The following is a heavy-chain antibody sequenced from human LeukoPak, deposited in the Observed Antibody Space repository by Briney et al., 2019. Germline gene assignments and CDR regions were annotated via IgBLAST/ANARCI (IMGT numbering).Heavy chain of an antibody. Sequence: PGGSLRLSCAASGFTFSSYAMSWVRQAPGKGLEWVSAISGSGGSTYYADSVKGRFTISRGNSKNTLYLQMNSLRAEDTAVYYCAKDISPAAAVGYYFDYWGQGTLVTVSS. J-gene: IGHJ4*02. CDR2: ISGSGGST. CDR3: AKDISPAAAVGYYFDY. CDR1: GFTFSSYA. D-gene: IGHD6-13*01. V-gene: IGHV3-23*01.